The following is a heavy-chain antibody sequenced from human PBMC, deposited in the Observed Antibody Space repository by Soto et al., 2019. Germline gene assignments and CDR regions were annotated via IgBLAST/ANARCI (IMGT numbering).Heavy chain of an antibody. Sequence: EVQLLESGGGLVQPGGSLRLSCAASGFTFSSYAMTWVRQAPGKGLEWVSSVSGSGGGTYYADSVKGRFTISRDNSNNPLYMQKNSLRAEDTAVYCCARAFSKAFDIWGQGTMVSVSS. CDR2: VSGSGGGT. CDR3: ARAFSKAFDI. J-gene: IGHJ3*02. CDR1: GFTFSSYA. V-gene: IGHV3-23*01.